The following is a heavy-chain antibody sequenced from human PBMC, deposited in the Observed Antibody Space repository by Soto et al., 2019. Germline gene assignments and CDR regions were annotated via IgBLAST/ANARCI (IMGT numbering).Heavy chain of an antibody. J-gene: IGHJ6*03. Sequence: PSETLSLTCTVSGGSISSGGYYWSWIRQHPGKGLEWIGYIYYSGSTYYNPSLKSRVTISVDTSKNQFSLKLSSVTAADTAVYYCARVSVVVVAATRIEDYYYYMDVWGKGTTVTVSS. D-gene: IGHD2-15*01. V-gene: IGHV4-31*03. CDR2: IYYSGST. CDR1: GGSISSGGYY. CDR3: ARVSVVVVAATRIEDYYYYMDV.